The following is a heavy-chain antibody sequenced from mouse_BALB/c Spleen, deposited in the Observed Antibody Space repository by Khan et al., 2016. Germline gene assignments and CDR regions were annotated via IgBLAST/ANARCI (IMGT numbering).Heavy chain of an antibody. CDR1: GDSITSGH. CDR3: ATWDYYGSAFAY. J-gene: IGHJ3*01. Sequence: EVKLEVSGPSLAKPSQTLSLTCSVTGDSITSGHWNWIRKFPGNKFDFMGYISHSGDSYYNPSLKSRISITRDTSQNQYYLQLNSVTTEDTATYYCATWDYYGSAFAYWGQGTLVTVSA. CDR2: ISHSGDS. D-gene: IGHD1-2*01. V-gene: IGHV3-8*02.